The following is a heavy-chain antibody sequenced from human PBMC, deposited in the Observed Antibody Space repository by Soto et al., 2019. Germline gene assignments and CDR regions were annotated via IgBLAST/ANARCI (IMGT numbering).Heavy chain of an antibody. Sequence: QVQLQESGPGLVKPSETLSLTCTVSGGSISSYYWSWIRQPPGKGLEWIGYIYYSGSTNYNRSLKSRVAISVDTSKNQFSLKLSSVTAADTAVYYCARHKPTPLLVKISSGFDPWGQGTLVTVSS. V-gene: IGHV4-59*08. CDR1: GGSISSYY. D-gene: IGHD3-22*01. CDR2: IYYSGST. J-gene: IGHJ5*02. CDR3: ARHKPTPLLVKISSGFDP.